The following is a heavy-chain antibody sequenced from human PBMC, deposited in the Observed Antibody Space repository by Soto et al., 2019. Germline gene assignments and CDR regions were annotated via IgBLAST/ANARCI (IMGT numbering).Heavy chain of an antibody. CDR1: GDTFHRHA. V-gene: IGHV1-69*06. CDR3: AVIGYDLDY. Sequence: QVQLVQSVAEVKKPGSSVKVSCKGSGDTFHRHALSWVRQAPGQGLEWMGGIIPMFGTANYAQKFQGRVTITADTSTSTAYMELSSLRFEDTAFYYCAVIGYDLDYWGQGTLVAVSS. D-gene: IGHD5-18*01. CDR2: IIPMFGTA. J-gene: IGHJ4*02.